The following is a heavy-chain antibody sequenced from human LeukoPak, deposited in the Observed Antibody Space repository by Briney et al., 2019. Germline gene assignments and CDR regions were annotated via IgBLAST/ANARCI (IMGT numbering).Heavy chain of an antibody. CDR1: GGSNSCSSYY. D-gene: IGHD6-13*01. Sequence: TSETLSLTCTVSGGSNSCSSYYWGWIRQPPGKGLVWVGRIYYSESTSYNPSLKSRVTISVDTSKTQFSLKLSSGTAADTAVYYCARRYSSSWYSETDYWGRGTLVTVSS. J-gene: IGHJ4*02. CDR2: IYYSEST. CDR3: ARRYSSSWYSETDY. V-gene: IGHV4-39*01.